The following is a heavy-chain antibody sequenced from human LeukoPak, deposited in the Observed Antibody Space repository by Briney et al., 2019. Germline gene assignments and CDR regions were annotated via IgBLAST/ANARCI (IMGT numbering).Heavy chain of an antibody. CDR3: ARDKGTTCIDN. CDR2: IWSDGSNK. D-gene: IGHD4-17*01. J-gene: IGHJ4*02. V-gene: IGHV3-33*01. CDR1: GLTFSTSG. Sequence: GGSLRLSCAASGLTFSTSGMHWVRQAPGKGLEWVAFIWSDGSNKYHADSVKGRFTISRDNSKDTLYLQMNSLRAEDTAVYYCARDKGTTCIDNWGQGALVTVSS.